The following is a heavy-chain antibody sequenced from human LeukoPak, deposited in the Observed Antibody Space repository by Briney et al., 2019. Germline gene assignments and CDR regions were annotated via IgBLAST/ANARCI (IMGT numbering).Heavy chain of an antibody. J-gene: IGHJ6*03. CDR2: IRYDGSNK. Sequence: GGSLRLSCAASGFTFSSYGMHWVRQAPGKGLEWVAFIRYDGSNKYYADSVKGRFTISRDNSKNTLYLQMNSLRAEDTAVYYCAKDTGPLMGATLYYYYYYMDVWGKGTTVTVSS. V-gene: IGHV3-30*02. D-gene: IGHD1-26*01. CDR3: AKDTGPLMGATLYYYYYYMDV. CDR1: GFTFSSYG.